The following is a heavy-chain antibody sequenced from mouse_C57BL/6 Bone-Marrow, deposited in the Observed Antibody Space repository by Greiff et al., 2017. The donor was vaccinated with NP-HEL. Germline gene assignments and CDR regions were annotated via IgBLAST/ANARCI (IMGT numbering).Heavy chain of an antibody. CDR2: ISGGGGNT. Sequence: EVKLQESGGGLVKPGGSLKLSCAASGFTFSSYTMSWVRQTPEKRLEWVATISGGGGNTYYPDSVKGRFTISRDNAKNTLYLQMSSLRSEDTALYYCARDWIYYDYNYAMDYWGQGTSVTVSS. D-gene: IGHD2-4*01. CDR1: GFTFSSYT. CDR3: ARDWIYYDYNYAMDY. J-gene: IGHJ4*01. V-gene: IGHV5-9*01.